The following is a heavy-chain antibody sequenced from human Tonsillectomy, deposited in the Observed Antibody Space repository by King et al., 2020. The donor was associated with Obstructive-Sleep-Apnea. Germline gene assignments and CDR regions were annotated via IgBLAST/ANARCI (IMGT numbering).Heavy chain of an antibody. CDR1: GFTFDDYA. Sequence: VQLVESGGGLVQPGRSLRLSCVASGFTFDDYAMHWVRQAPGKGLEWVSGISWNSVNIAYADSVKGRFTISRDNAKNSLYLQMNSLRDEDTALYYCAKDRGSGYRGYMGDWFDPWGQGTLVTVSS. CDR3: AKDRGSGYRGYMGDWFDP. CDR2: ISWNSVNI. V-gene: IGHV3-9*01. J-gene: IGHJ5*02. D-gene: IGHD5-12*01.